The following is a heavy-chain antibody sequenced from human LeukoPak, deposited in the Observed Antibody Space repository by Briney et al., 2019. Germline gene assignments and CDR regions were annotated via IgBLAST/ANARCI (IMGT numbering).Heavy chain of an antibody. Sequence: GESLKISCKGSGYTFTNSWIGWVRQMHGKGLEWMGSIYPADSDIRYSPSFQGQVTISADKSISTAYLQWSSPKASDTAIYYCARQEYCSGGSCYTWFDPWGQGTLVIVSS. V-gene: IGHV5-51*01. CDR2: IYPADSDI. D-gene: IGHD2-15*01. CDR1: GYTFTNSW. CDR3: ARQEYCSGGSCYTWFDP. J-gene: IGHJ5*02.